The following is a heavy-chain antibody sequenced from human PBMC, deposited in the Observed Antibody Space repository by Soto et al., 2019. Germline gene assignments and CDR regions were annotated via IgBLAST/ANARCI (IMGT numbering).Heavy chain of an antibody. CDR1: GFTFSSYA. V-gene: IGHV3-30-3*01. CDR2: ISYDGSNK. Sequence: GGSLRLSCAASGFTFSSYAMHWVRQAPGKGLEWVAVISYDGSNKYYADSVKGRFTISRDNSKNTLYLQMNSLRAEDTAVYYCARDLGYSSGWYSFYYYGMDVWGQGTTVTVSS. J-gene: IGHJ6*02. CDR3: ARDLGYSSGWYSFYYYGMDV. D-gene: IGHD6-19*01.